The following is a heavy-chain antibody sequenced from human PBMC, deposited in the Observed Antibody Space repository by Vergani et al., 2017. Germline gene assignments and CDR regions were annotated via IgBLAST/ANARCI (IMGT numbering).Heavy chain of an antibody. Sequence: EVQLLESGGGLVQPGGSLRLSCAGSGFTFSNYAISWVRQAPGKGLEWVSAVSKSGDTWYADSVKGRFTISRDNSKTTLYLQLNSLRAGDTALYYCARDKVFPNDVFDGWGQGTMVTVSS. J-gene: IGHJ3*01. CDR2: VSKSGDT. CDR1: GFTFSNYA. V-gene: IGHV3-23*01. CDR3: ARDKVFPNDVFDG.